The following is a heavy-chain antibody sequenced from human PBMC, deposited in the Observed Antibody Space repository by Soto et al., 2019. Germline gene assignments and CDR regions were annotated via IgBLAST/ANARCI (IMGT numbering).Heavy chain of an antibody. J-gene: IGHJ4*02. CDR1: GGSISSYS. Sequence: QVQLQESGPGLVKPSETLSLTCTVSGGSISSYSWRWIRQPPGKGLEWIGHIYYSGSTNYNPSLTSRVTISVDTSKNQVSLKFSSVTAADTAVYYCAMGTQGGYCSGGDCYSEKDSWGQGTLVTVSS. D-gene: IGHD2-15*01. V-gene: IGHV4-59*01. CDR2: IYYSGST. CDR3: AMGTQGGYCSGGDCYSEKDS.